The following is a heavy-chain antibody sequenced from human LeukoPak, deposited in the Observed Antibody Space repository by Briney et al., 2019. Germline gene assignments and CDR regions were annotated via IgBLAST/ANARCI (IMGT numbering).Heavy chain of an antibody. D-gene: IGHD3-22*01. CDR1: GFTFSNAW. V-gene: IGHV3-15*07. CDR3: TTDLYYYDSSGYWYYFDY. CDR2: IKSKTDGGTT. Sequence: GGSLRLSCAASGFTFSNAWMNWVRQAPGKGLEWVGRIKSKTDGGTTDYAAPVKGRFTISRDDSKNTLYLQKNSLKTEDTAVYYCTTDLYYYDSSGYWYYFDYWGQGTLVTVSS. J-gene: IGHJ4*02.